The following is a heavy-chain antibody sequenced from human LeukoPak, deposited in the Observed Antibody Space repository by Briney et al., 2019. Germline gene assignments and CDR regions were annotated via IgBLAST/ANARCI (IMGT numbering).Heavy chain of an antibody. Sequence: PSETLSLTCTVSGGSISSSSYYWGWIRQPPGKGLEWIGSIYYSGSTYYNPSLKSRVTISVDTSKNQFSLKLSSVTAADTAVYYCARTPSGSYLIDFDYWGQGTLVTVSS. CDR3: ARTPSGSYLIDFDY. CDR2: IYYSGST. J-gene: IGHJ4*02. CDR1: GGSISSSSYY. V-gene: IGHV4-39*01. D-gene: IGHD1-26*01.